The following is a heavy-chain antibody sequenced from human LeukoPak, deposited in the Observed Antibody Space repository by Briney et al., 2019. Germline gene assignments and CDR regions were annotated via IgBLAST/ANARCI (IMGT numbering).Heavy chain of an antibody. D-gene: IGHD6-13*01. CDR1: GYTFTSYY. J-gene: IGHJ4*02. Sequence: GASVKVSCKASGYTFTSYYMHWVRQAPGQGLEWMGIINPSGGSTSYAQKFQGRVTMTRDTSTSTVYMELSSLRSEDTAVYYCARGVSANEQQLVLFDYWGQGTLVTVSS. CDR3: ARGVSANEQQLVLFDY. CDR2: INPSGGST. V-gene: IGHV1-46*01.